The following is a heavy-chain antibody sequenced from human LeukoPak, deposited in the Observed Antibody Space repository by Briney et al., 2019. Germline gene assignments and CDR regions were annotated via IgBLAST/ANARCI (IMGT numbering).Heavy chain of an antibody. J-gene: IGHJ6*03. Sequence: SETLSLTCTVSGGSISSYYWSWIRQPPGKGLEWIGYIYYSGSTNYNPSLKSRVTISVDTSKNQFSLKLSSVTAADTAVYYCARDPYSGSYGHLYYYYMDVWGKGTTVTISS. V-gene: IGHV4-59*01. CDR3: ARDPYSGSYGHLYYYYMDV. D-gene: IGHD1-26*01. CDR2: IYYSGST. CDR1: GGSISSYY.